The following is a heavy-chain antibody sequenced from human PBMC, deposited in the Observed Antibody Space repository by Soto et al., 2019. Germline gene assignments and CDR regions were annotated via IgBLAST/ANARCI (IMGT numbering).Heavy chain of an antibody. V-gene: IGHV1-18*01. CDR3: ARCYCSAGSCFTCWHFDL. CDR2: ISADNGDT. D-gene: IGHD2-15*01. J-gene: IGHJ2*01. Sequence: QVQVVQSGAEVKKPGASVKVACKASGYTFTTFGMSWVRQAPGQGLEWMGWISADNGDTNSAQKLRDRVNMTTDTSTNTAYMELRSLTSDDTAVYYCARCYCSAGSCFTCWHFDLWGRGTLVTVSS. CDR1: GYTFTTFG.